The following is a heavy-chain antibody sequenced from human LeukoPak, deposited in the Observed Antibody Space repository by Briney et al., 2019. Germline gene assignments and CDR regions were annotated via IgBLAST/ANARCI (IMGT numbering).Heavy chain of an antibody. CDR3: ARVTPYYYYTDV. CDR2: IYYSGST. V-gene: IGHV4-59*01. Sequence: SETLSLTCTVSGGSISSYYWSWIRQPPGKGLEWIGYIYYSGSTNYNPSLKSRVTISVDTSKNQFSLKLSSVTAADTAVYYCARVTPYYYYTDVWGKGTTVTVSS. CDR1: GGSISSYY. J-gene: IGHJ6*03.